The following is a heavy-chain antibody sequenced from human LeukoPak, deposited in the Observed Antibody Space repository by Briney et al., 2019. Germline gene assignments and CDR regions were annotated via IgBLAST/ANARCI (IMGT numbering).Heavy chain of an antibody. CDR1: GYTFTNYY. J-gene: IGHJ4*02. Sequence: ASVKVSCKASGYTFTNYYMHWVRQAPGQGLEWRGIINPSGGSTNYAQKFQGRVTMTRDTSTSTVYMELSSLRSEDTAVYYCARSYYYDSSGYYPPFFYYWGQGTLVTVSS. CDR3: ARSYYYDSSGYYPPFFYY. V-gene: IGHV1-46*01. CDR2: INPSGGST. D-gene: IGHD3-22*01.